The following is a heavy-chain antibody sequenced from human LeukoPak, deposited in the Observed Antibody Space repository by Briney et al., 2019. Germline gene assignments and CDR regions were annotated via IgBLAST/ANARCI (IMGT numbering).Heavy chain of an antibody. Sequence: ASVKVSCKASGYTFTGYYTHWVRRAPGQGLEWMGWINPNSGGTNYAQKFQGRVTMTRDTSISTAYMELSRLRSDDTAVYYCARAKVPMIVVVISDNWFDPWGQGTLVTVSS. CDR2: INPNSGGT. CDR1: GYTFTGYY. V-gene: IGHV1-2*02. CDR3: ARAKVPMIVVVISDNWFDP. D-gene: IGHD3-22*01. J-gene: IGHJ5*02.